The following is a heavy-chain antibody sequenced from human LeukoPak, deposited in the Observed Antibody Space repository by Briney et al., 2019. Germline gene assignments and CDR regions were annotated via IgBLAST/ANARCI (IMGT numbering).Heavy chain of an antibody. CDR2: INPNSGGT. CDR3: ARENVVPAAVDAFDI. V-gene: IGHV1-2*02. J-gene: IGHJ3*02. Sequence: GASVKVSCKASGYTFTGYYMHWVRQAPGQGLEWMGWINPNSGGTNYAQKFQGRVTMTRDTSISTAYMELSRLRSDDTAVYYCARENVVPAAVDAFDIWGQGTMVTVSS. D-gene: IGHD2-2*01. CDR1: GYTFTGYY.